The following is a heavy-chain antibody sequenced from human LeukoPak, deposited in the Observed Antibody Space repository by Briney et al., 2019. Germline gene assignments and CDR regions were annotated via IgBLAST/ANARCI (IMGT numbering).Heavy chain of an antibody. V-gene: IGHV3-21*01. CDR2: ITSTSSDL. D-gene: IGHD3-10*01. Sequence: GGSLRLSCAAAGFSFKSYSMNWVRQAPGKGLEWVSFITSTSSDLFYADSVEGRFTVSRDNARNSLYLQMNNLRAEDTAVYYCARAAGHYFDYWGQGSLVTVSS. CDR3: ARAAGHYFDY. CDR1: GFSFKSYS. J-gene: IGHJ4*02.